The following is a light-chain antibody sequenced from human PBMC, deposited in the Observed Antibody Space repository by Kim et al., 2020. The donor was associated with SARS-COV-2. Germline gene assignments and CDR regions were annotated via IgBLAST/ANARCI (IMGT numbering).Light chain of an antibody. CDR2: GAS. CDR3: QQYGDSPT. V-gene: IGKV3-20*01. Sequence: ENVLTQSPGTLSLSPGERATLSCRASQRVSSSYLAWYQQKPGQAPRLLIYGASSRATGIPDRFSGSGSGTDFALTISRLEPEDFAVYYCQQYGDSPTFGGGTKLEI. CDR1: QRVSSSY. J-gene: IGKJ4*01.